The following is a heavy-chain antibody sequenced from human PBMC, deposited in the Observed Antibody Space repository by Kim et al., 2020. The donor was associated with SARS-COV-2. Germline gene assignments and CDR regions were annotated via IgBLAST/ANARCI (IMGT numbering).Heavy chain of an antibody. V-gene: IGHV6-1*01. CDR2: K. CDR3: ARTRPNQGFDY. Sequence: KDYAVSVKSRITITPDTSKNQFSLHLDSVTPEDTAVYFCARTRPNQGFDYWGQGTLVTVSS. D-gene: IGHD1-1*01. J-gene: IGHJ4*02.